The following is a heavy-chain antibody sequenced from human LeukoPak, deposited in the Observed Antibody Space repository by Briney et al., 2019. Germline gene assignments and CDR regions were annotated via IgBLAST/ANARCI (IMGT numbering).Heavy chain of an antibody. D-gene: IGHD5-12*01. CDR3: AKADDTVATNFDS. CDR1: GFTFSSYA. J-gene: IGHJ4*02. Sequence: GGSLRLSCAASGFTFSSYAMSWVRQAPGKGLEWVSAISGSGGSTYYADSVEGRFTTSRDNSKNTVYLQMNSLRAEDTAVYYCAKADDTVATNFDSWGQGTLVTVSS. CDR2: ISGSGGST. V-gene: IGHV3-23*01.